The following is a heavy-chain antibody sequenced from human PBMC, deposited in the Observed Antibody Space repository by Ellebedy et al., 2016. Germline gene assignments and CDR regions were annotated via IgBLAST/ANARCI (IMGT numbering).Heavy chain of an antibody. CDR1: GYTFTSYG. Sequence: ASVKVSXXASGYTFTSYGISWVRQAPGQGLEWMGWISTYNGNTNYAQKLQGRVTVTTDTSTSTAYMELRSLTSDDTAVYYCARGQMATIYDFDCWGQGTLVTVSS. CDR2: ISTYNGNT. J-gene: IGHJ4*02. CDR3: ARGQMATIYDFDC. D-gene: IGHD5-24*01. V-gene: IGHV1-18*04.